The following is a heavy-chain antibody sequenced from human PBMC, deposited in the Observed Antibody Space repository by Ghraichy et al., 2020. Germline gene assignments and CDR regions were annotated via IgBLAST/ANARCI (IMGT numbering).Heavy chain of an antibody. D-gene: IGHD4-17*01. CDR3: ARDPYGDYKYGGTDY. Sequence: GESLNISCVASGFSFSRHWMSWVRQAPGKGLEWVASIKSDGSEIFYVDSVKGRFTISRDNAENSVSLEMNSLRVEDTAVYYCARDPYGDYKYGGTDYWGQGTLVSVSS. V-gene: IGHV3-7*01. CDR2: IKSDGSEI. CDR1: GFSFSRHW. J-gene: IGHJ4*02.